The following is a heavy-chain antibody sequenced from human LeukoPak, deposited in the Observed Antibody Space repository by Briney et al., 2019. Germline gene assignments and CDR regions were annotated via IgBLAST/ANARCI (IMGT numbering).Heavy chain of an antibody. CDR1: GFTFSNYD. J-gene: IGHJ4*02. Sequence: GGSLRLSCAASGFTFSNYDMSWVRQAPGKGLEWVSGISGSGGSTNYADSVKGRFTISRDSSKNTLYLQMNSLRAEDTAVYYCAKARWRSPFDYWGQGTLVTVSS. CDR3: AKARWRSPFDY. CDR2: ISGSGGST. V-gene: IGHV3-23*01.